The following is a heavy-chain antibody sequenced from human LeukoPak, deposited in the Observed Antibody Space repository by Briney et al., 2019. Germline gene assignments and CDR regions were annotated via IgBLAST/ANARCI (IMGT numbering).Heavy chain of an antibody. D-gene: IGHD4-11*01. V-gene: IGHV4-59*01. J-gene: IGHJ2*01. CDR3: ARAAGDYSWYFDL. CDR2: IYYSGST. CDR1: GGSISSYY. Sequence: PSETLSLTCTVSGGSISSYYWSWIRQPPGKGLEWIGYIYYSGSTNYNPSLKSRVTISVDTSKNHFSLKLSSVTAADTAVYYCARAAGDYSWYFDLWGRGTLVTVSS.